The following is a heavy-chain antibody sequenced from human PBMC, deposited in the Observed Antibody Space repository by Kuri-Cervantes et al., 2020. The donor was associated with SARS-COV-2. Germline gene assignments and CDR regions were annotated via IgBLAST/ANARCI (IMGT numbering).Heavy chain of an antibody. D-gene: IGHD3-22*01. V-gene: IGHV1-3*01. J-gene: IGHJ1*01. CDR1: GYTFTSYA. CDR2: INAGNGNS. CDR3: VKVSAFLIGYYYDSSGYYFQH. Sequence: ASVKVSCKASGYTFTSYAMHWVRQAPGQRLEWMGWINAGNGNSKYSQKFQGRVTITRDTSASTAYMELSSLRSEDTAVYYCVKVSAFLIGYYYDSSGYYFQHWGQGTLVTVSS.